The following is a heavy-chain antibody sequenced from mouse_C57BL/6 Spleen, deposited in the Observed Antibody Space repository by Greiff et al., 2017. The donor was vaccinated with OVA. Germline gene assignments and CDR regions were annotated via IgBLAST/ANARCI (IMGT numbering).Heavy chain of an antibody. V-gene: IGHV1-59*01. CDR3: ARHYYGSSYGYFDV. J-gene: IGHJ1*03. Sequence: QVQLQQPGAELVRPGTSVKLSCKASGYTFTSYWRHWVKQRPGQGLEWIGVIDPSDSYTNYNQKFKGKATLTVDTSSSTAYMQLSSLTSEDSAVYYCARHYYGSSYGYFDVWGTGTTVTVSS. CDR1: GYTFTSYW. CDR2: IDPSDSYT. D-gene: IGHD1-1*01.